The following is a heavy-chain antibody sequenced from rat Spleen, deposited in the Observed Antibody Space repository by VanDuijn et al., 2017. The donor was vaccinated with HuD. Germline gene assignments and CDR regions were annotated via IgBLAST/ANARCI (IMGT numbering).Heavy chain of an antibody. CDR1: GLSFSNYD. CDR2: ISYDGTAT. CDR3: ARGAYYGYTYWYFDF. D-gene: IGHD1-9*01. V-gene: IGHV5-25*01. J-gene: IGHJ1*01. Sequence: EVQLVESGGGLVQPGRSLKLSCAASGLSFSNYDMAWVRQAPTKGLEWVASISYDGTATYYRDSVKGRFTISRDIAKSTLYLQMDSLGSEDTATYYCARGAYYGYTYWYFDFWGPGTMVTVSS.